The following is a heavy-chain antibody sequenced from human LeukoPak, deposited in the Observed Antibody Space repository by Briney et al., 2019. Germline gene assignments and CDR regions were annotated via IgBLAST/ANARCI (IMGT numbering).Heavy chain of an antibody. J-gene: IGHJ6*03. Sequence: PGGSLRLSCAASGFTFSDYSINWVRQAPGKGLEWVSSINPTSTSIYYADAVKGRFTISRDNSQNTLYLQMNSLRVEDTAVYYCAKKGSPGYYYYYMDVWGKGTTVTVSS. V-gene: IGHV3-21*04. CDR3: AKKGSPGYYYYYMDV. CDR2: INPTSTSI. CDR1: GFTFSDYS. D-gene: IGHD3-10*01.